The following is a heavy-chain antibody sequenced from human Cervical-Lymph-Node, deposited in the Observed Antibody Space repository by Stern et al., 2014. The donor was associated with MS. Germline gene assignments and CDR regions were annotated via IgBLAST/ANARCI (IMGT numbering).Heavy chain of an antibody. CDR2: TSYDGGNR. V-gene: IGHV3-30*18. CDR3: AKDRRGGYNYLYGMDV. D-gene: IGHD5-18*01. CDR1: RFTFRSYG. J-gene: IGHJ6*02. Sequence: QLVQSGGGVVQPGTSLRLSCTGSRFTFRSYGIHWVRQAPGKGLEWVSVTSYDGGNRQYADSVKGRFTISRDNSKNTVYLHLNSLRPEDTGVYHCAKDRRGGYNYLYGMDVWGQGTTVTVS.